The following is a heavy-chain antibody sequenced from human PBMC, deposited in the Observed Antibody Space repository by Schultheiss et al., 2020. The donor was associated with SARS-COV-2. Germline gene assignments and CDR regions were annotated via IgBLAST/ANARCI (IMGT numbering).Heavy chain of an antibody. V-gene: IGHV4-4*07. D-gene: IGHD2-2*01. J-gene: IGHJ6*02. CDR3: AREVYQPGGAWYYYYGMDV. CDR2: IYTSGST. Sequence: SETLSLTCTVSGGSISSYYWSWIRQPAGKGLEWIGRIYTSGSTNYNPSLKSRVTMSVDTSKNQFSLKLSSVTAADTAVYYCAREVYQPGGAWYYYYGMDVWGQGTTVTVSS. CDR1: GGSISSYY.